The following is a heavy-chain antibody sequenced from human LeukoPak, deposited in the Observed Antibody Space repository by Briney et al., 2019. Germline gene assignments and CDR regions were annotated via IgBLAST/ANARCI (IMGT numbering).Heavy chain of an antibody. V-gene: IGHV3-33*01. D-gene: IGHD2-2*02. CDR2: IWYDGSNK. CDR1: GFTFSSYG. CDR3: ARTAILEKYYFDY. J-gene: IGHJ4*02. Sequence: GRSLRLSCAASGFTFSSYGMHWVRQAPGKGLEWVAVIWYDGSNKYYADSVKGRFTISRANSKNTLYLQMNSLRAEDTAVYYCARTAILEKYYFDYWGQGTLVTVSS.